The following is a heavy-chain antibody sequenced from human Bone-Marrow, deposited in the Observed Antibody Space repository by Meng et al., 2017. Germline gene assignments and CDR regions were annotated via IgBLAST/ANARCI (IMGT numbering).Heavy chain of an antibody. CDR1: GATVSSGYW. D-gene: IGHD6-19*01. CDR2: FHHSGTT. CDR3: AASPGWWRIDS. Sequence: QVQRHASGPGLVKPSGTLSLTCGVSGATVSSGYWWTWVRQPPGKGLEWIGEFHHSGTTNYNPSLRSRVTISVDTSKNQFSLRLTSVTAADTAVYYCAASPGWWRIDSWGQGTLVTVSS. J-gene: IGHJ4*02. V-gene: IGHV4-4*02.